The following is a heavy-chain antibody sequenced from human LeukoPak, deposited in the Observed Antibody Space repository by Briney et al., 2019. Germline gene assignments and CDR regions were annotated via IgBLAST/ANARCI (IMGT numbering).Heavy chain of an antibody. Sequence: GRSVRLSCADSGFTFSSYAMHWVRQAPGKGLEWVAVISYDGSNKYYADSVKGRFTISRDNSKNTLYLQMNSLRAEDTAVYYCARSDCSSTSCYRSDAFDIWGQGTMVTVSS. D-gene: IGHD2-2*01. CDR3: ARSDCSSTSCYRSDAFDI. CDR2: ISYDGSNK. J-gene: IGHJ3*02. CDR1: GFTFSSYA. V-gene: IGHV3-30*04.